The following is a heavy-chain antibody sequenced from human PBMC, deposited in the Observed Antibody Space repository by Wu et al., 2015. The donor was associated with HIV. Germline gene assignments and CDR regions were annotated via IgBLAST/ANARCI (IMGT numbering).Heavy chain of an antibody. CDR2: INVHNGHR. Sequence: QLLQSGPEVKTPGTSVKVSCKASGYTFNNNGISWVRQAPGQGLEWMGWINVHNGHRNYAQKFVGRIDVTTDTSTNTAYMELRSLTSDDTAVYYCAREVTKIVTTYHDFWGQGTLVHRLL. CDR3: AREVTKIVTTYHDF. V-gene: IGHV1-18*01. D-gene: IGHD3-22*01. CDR1: GYTFNNNG. J-gene: IGHJ4*02.